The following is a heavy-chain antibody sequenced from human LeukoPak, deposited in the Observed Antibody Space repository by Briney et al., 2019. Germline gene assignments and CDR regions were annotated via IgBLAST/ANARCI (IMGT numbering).Heavy chain of an antibody. CDR2: IRYDGSNK. CDR1: GFTFSSYG. CDR3: AKDRNVCTLAAAGHDY. D-gene: IGHD6-25*01. V-gene: IGHV3-30*02. Sequence: GGSLRLSCAASGFTFSSYGMHWVRQAPGKGLEWVAFIRYDGSNKYYADSVKGRFTISRDNSKNTLYLQMDSLSAEDTAVYYCAKDRNVCTLAAAGHDYWGQGTLVTVSS. J-gene: IGHJ4*02.